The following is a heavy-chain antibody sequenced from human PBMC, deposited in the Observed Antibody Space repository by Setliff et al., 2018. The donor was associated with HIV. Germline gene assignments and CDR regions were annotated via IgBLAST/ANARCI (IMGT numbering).Heavy chain of an antibody. D-gene: IGHD1-1*01. J-gene: IGHJ4*02. V-gene: IGHV4-39*01. CDR2: ILYNEIT. CDR3: ARPQLGLGGGSHFDY. CDR1: GVPTSASTYY. Sequence: SETLSLTCTVSGVPTSASTYYWGWIRQPPGKGLDWIGNILYNEITFYNPSLKSRVTMSVDTSKDQFSLNLNSVTAADTAVYYCARPQLGLGGGSHFDYWGQGILVTVSS.